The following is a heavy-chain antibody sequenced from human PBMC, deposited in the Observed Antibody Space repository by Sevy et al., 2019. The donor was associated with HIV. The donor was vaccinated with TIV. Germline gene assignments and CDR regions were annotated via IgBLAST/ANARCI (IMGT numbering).Heavy chain of an antibody. CDR2: ISGSGGST. J-gene: IGHJ4*02. Sequence: GGSLRLSCAASGFTFSSYAMSWVRQAPGKGLEWVSAISGSGGSTYYAHSVKGRFTISRDNSKNTLYLQMNSLRAEDTAVYHCAKDRSPQVATGGWDYFDYWGQGTLVTVSS. CDR1: GFTFSSYA. CDR3: AKDRSPQVATGGWDYFDY. V-gene: IGHV3-23*01. D-gene: IGHD5-12*01.